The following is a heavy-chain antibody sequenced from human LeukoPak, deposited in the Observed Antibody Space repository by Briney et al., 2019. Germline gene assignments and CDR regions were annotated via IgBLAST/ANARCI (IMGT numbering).Heavy chain of an antibody. D-gene: IGHD4-17*01. CDR1: GFTFTSYE. CDR3: AREDYGDYAGSFDY. J-gene: IGHJ4*02. CDR2: ISSSGSTI. Sequence: GGSLRLSCAAPGFTFTSYEMNWVRQAPGMGLEWVSYISSSGSTIYYADSVKGRFTISRNNAKNSLYLQMNSLRAEYTAVYYCAREDYGDYAGSFDYWGQGTLVTVSS. V-gene: IGHV3-48*03.